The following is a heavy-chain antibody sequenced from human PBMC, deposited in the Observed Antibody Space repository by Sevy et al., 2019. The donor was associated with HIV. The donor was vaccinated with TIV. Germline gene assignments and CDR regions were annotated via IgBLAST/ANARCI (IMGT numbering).Heavy chain of an antibody. D-gene: IGHD6-13*01. Sequence: GGSLRLSCAASGFTVSSYGMHWVRQAPGKGLEWVAFIRYDGSNKYYADSVKGRFTISRDNSKNTLYLQMNSLRAEDTAVYYCARTGIAAAGFYYGMDVWGQGTTVTVSS. CDR3: ARTGIAAAGFYYGMDV. J-gene: IGHJ6*02. CDR1: GFTVSSYG. CDR2: IRYDGSNK. V-gene: IGHV3-30*02.